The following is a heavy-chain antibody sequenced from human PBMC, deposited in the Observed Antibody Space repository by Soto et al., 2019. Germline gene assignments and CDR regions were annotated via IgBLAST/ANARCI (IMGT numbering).Heavy chain of an antibody. Sequence: QVQLVQSGDEVKKPGASVQVSCKAASFTFTSYGISWVRQPTGQGLEWMGWNNGYDGNTHYAQKFQGRVTMTKDTSTTTAYMEMRGLKSGETGVYFCASDVTFCICFDSWGQGTQVTGSS. CDR1: SFTFTSYG. CDR2: NNGYDGNT. V-gene: IGHV1-18*01. D-gene: IGHD3-16*01. J-gene: IGHJ4*02. CDR3: ASDVTFCICFDS.